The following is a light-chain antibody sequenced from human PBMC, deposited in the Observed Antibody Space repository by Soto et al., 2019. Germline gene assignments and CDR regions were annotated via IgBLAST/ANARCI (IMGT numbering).Light chain of an antibody. CDR2: DVN. V-gene: IGLV2-14*01. CDR3: QSYDTRLSGSV. J-gene: IGLJ3*02. CDR1: ISDIGGYNF. Sequence: QSALTQPASVSGSPGQSITISCTGTISDIGGYNFISWYQHHPGKAPKLVIYDVNNRPSGISYRFSGSKSGNTASLTISGLQAEDEADYYCQSYDTRLSGSVFGGGTKLTVL.